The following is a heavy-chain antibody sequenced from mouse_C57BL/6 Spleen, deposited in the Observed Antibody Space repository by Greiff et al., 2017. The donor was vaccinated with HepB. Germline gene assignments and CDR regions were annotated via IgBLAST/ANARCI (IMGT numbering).Heavy chain of an antibody. CDR3: APYYYGSPFAY. D-gene: IGHD1-1*01. CDR1: GYSITSGYY. Sequence: EVKFEESGPGLVKPSQSLSLTCSVTGYSITSGYYWNWIRQFPGNKLEWMGYISYDGSNNYNPSLKNRISITRDTSKNQFFLKLNSVTTEDTATYYCAPYYYGSPFAYWGQGTLVTVSA. CDR2: ISYDGSN. V-gene: IGHV3-6*01. J-gene: IGHJ3*01.